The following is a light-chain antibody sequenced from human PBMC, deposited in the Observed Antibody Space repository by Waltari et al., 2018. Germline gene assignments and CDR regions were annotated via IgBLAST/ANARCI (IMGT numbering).Light chain of an antibody. J-gene: IGKJ4*01. CDR2: GAS. CDR3: QQYNDWPLT. V-gene: IGKV3-15*01. CDR1: QSISRD. Sequence: EIVMTQSPATLSVSPGESATPSCRASQSISRDLAWYQQKPGQAPRLLSSGASTRATGISGRFSGSGSGTDFTLTITSLQSEDFAVYYCQQYNDWPLTFGGGTKVEIK.